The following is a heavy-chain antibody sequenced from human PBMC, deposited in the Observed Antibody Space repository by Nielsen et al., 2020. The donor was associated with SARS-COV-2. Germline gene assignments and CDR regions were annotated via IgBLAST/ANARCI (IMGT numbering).Heavy chain of an antibody. D-gene: IGHD2-15*01. V-gene: IGHV1-46*01. Sequence: ASVKVSCKASGYTFTSYYMHWVRQAPGQGLEWMGIINPSGGSTSYAQKFQGRVTMTRDTSTSTVYMELSSLRSEDTAVYYCARRGGGYCSGGSCHWFDPWGQGTLVTVSS. CDR2: INPSGGST. J-gene: IGHJ5*02. CDR3: ARRGGGYCSGGSCHWFDP. CDR1: GYTFTSYY.